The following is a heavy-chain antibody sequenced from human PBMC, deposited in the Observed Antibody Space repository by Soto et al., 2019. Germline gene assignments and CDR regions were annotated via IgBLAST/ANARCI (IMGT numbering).Heavy chain of an antibody. CDR2: ISVHSGET. Sequence: ASVKVSCKTSGYTFTKYGISWVRQAPGQGLEWVGYISVHSGETNYAEKFQGRVTMTTDTSTSTAYLDLKSLRSDDTALYYCATYREGADYHYGLDVWGQGTTVTVSS. J-gene: IGHJ6*02. CDR1: GYTFTKYG. CDR3: ATYREGADYHYGLDV. D-gene: IGHD1-26*01. V-gene: IGHV1-18*01.